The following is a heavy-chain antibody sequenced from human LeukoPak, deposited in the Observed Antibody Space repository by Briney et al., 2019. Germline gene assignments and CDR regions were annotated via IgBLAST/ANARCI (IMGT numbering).Heavy chain of an antibody. CDR1: GFTFSSYA. V-gene: IGHV3-23*01. D-gene: IGHD1-26*01. CDR3: AKGIQWELPLEY. CDR2: ISISGGST. Sequence: PGGSLRLSCAASGFTFSSYAMSWVRQARGKGLEWVSAISISGGSTYYAGSVKGRFTISRDKSKNTLYLQMNTLRAEDTAIYYCAKGIQWELPLEYWGQGTLVTVSS. J-gene: IGHJ4*02.